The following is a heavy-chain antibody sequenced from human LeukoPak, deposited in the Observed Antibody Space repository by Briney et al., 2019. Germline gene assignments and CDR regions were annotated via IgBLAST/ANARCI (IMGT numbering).Heavy chain of an antibody. V-gene: IGHV3-53*01. J-gene: IGHJ2*01. CDR1: GFSVITKY. Sequence: AGGSLRLSCAASGFSVITKYMYGVRQAPGKGLEWVSIIYSGGTTYYGESVEGRFTISRDTSKNTVFLQMNSLRVEDTAVYYCARLGHHYHWNLDLCGRGTLVTVSS. D-gene: IGHD3-10*01. CDR2: IYSGGTT. CDR3: ARLGHHYHWNLDL.